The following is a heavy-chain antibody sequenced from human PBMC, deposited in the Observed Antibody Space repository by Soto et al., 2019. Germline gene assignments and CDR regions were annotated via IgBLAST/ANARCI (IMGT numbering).Heavy chain of an antibody. CDR3: ARDHSSGLAEYFQH. D-gene: IGHD6-19*01. CDR2: INPNSGGT. V-gene: IGHV1-2*04. Sequence: ASVKVSCKASGYTFTGYYMHWVRQAPGQGLEWMGWINPNSGGTNYAQKFQGWVTMTRDTSISTAYMELSRLRSDDTAVYYCARDHSSGLAEYFQHWGQGTLVTVSS. CDR1: GYTFTGYY. J-gene: IGHJ1*01.